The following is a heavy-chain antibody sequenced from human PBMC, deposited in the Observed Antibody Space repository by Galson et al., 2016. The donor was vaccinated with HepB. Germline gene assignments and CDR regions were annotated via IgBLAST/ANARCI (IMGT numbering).Heavy chain of an antibody. CDR1: GFTVSSTY. CDR3: VRAPALPAPSP. V-gene: IGHV3-53*01. J-gene: IGHJ5*02. CDR2: ISYGGTT. Sequence: SLRLSCAASGFTVSSTYMTWVRQAPGKGLEWVSLISYGGTTYYAESVKGRFTISRDNCNNILYLQMNSLRAEDTAVYYCVRAPALPAPSPWGQGTLVTVSS. D-gene: IGHD2-2*02.